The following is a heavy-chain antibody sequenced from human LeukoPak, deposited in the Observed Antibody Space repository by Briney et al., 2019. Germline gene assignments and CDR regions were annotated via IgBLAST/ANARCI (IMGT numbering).Heavy chain of an antibody. CDR1: GFTFSSYS. CDR2: ISSSSSTV. D-gene: IGHD2-15*01. CDR3: ARGGYDRDIVVVVAATYPLTY. J-gene: IGHJ4*02. V-gene: IGHV3-48*01. Sequence: PGGSLRLSCAASGFTFSSYSMNWVRQAPGKGLEWVSYISSSSSTVYYADSVKGRFTISRDNAKNSLYLQMNSLRAEDTAVYYCARGGYDRDIVVVVAATYPLTYWGQGTLVTVSS.